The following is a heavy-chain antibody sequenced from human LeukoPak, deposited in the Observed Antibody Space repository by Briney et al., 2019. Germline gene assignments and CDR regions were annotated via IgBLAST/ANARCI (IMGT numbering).Heavy chain of an antibody. J-gene: IGHJ4*02. CDR1: GFTLSRYW. Sequence: GGSLTLSCEAPGFTLSRYWMTWVRQAPGRGLEWVAYIKEDGSENSYVESVKGRFTISRDNAKNSLYLQLNSLRAEDTAVYFCARQRYSDYWGQGTLVTVSS. V-gene: IGHV3-7*01. CDR3: ARQRYSDY. CDR2: IKEDGSEN. D-gene: IGHD1-1*01.